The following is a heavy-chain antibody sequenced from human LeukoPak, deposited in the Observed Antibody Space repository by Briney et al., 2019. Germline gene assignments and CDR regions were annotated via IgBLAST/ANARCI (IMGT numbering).Heavy chain of an antibody. V-gene: IGHV3-7*01. CDR2: IKQDGSEK. J-gene: IGHJ4*02. D-gene: IGHD2-15*01. CDR1: GFTFSSYW. Sequence: PGGSLRLSCAASGFTFSSYWMSWVRQAPGKGLEWVANIKQDGSEKYYVDSEKGRFTISRDNAKNSLYLQMNSLRAEDTAVYYCARDLSLGYCSGGSCYYFDYWGQGTLVTVSS. CDR3: ARDLSLGYCSGGSCYYFDY.